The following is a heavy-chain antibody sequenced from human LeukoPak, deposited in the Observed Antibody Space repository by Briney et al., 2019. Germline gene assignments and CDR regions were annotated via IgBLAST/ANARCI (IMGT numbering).Heavy chain of an antibody. CDR2: IIPIFGTA. J-gene: IGHJ6*04. CDR1: GGTFSSYA. D-gene: IGHD5-12*01. V-gene: IGHV1-69*01. CDR3: ARNSPGLVATITKSYYYYGMDV. Sequence: SVKVSCKASGGTFSSYAISWVRQAPGQGLEWMGGIIPIFGTANYAQEFQGRVTITADESTSTAYMELSRMRSEDTAVYYCARNSPGLVATITKSYYYYGMDVWGKGTTVTVSS.